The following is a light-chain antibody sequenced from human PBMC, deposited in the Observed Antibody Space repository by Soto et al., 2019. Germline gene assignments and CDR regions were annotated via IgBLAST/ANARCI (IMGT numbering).Light chain of an antibody. J-gene: IGLJ1*01. CDR3: CSYGNTNTVDV. Sequence: QSVLAHPRAVSGSPGQSFTISCSGTNSDVGNHNYVSCFQQHPGKAPKLIIFDVTRRPSGVPDRFSGSQSGNRASLSISVRQAEDEADYYCCSYGNTNTVDVFGTWTKVTV. CDR1: NSDVGNHNY. V-gene: IGLV2-11*01. CDR2: DVT.